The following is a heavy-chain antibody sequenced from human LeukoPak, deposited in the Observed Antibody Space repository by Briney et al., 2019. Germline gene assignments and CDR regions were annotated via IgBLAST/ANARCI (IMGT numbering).Heavy chain of an antibody. D-gene: IGHD3-10*01. V-gene: IGHV4-59*01. CDR2: IYYSGST. J-gene: IGHJ3*02. CDR1: GGSISGYY. CDR3: ARDSEDAFDI. Sequence: SETLSLTCTVSGGSISGYYWSWIRQPPGKGLEWIGYIYYSGSTNYNPSLKSRVTISVDTSKNQFSLKLSSVTAADTAVYYCARDSEDAFDIWGQGTMVTVSS.